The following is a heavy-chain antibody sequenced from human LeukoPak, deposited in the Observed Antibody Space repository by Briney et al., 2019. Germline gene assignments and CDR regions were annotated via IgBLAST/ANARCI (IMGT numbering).Heavy chain of an antibody. CDR2: LYSGGYA. CDR3: ARDDLIN. V-gene: IGHV3-66*01. J-gene: IGHJ4*02. D-gene: IGHD3/OR15-3a*01. CDR1: GGSISTSISYY. Sequence: PSETLSLTCTVSGGSISTSISYYWGWIRQAPGKGLEWVSVLYSGGYANYADSVKGRFTISRDNSKNTLYLQMNSLRAEDTAVYYCARDDLINWGQGTLVTVSS.